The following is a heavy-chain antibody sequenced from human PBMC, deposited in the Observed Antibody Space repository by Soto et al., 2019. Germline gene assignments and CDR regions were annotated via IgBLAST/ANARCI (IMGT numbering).Heavy chain of an antibody. J-gene: IGHJ4*02. CDR1: GGSFSGYY. CDR2: INHSGST. Sequence: TSETLSLTCAVYGGSFSGYYWCWIRQPPGKGLEWIGEINHSGSTNYNPSLKSRVTISVDTSKNQFSLKLSSVTAADTAVYYCARVSTPQKFDYWGQGTLVIVSS. D-gene: IGHD4-4*01. CDR3: ARVSTPQKFDY. V-gene: IGHV4-34*01.